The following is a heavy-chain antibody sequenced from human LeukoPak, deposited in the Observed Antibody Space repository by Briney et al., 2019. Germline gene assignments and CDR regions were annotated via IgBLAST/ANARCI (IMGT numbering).Heavy chain of an antibody. V-gene: IGHV3-23*01. CDR2: ISCSGGTT. J-gene: IGHJ5*02. Sequence: GGSLRLSCAADGFIFSSYAMSWVRQAPGKGLEWFSAISCSGGTTYYADSVKGRFTISRDNSKNTLYLQMNSLRAEDTAVYYCAKPQSDNWFDPWGQGTLVTVSS. CDR3: AKPQSDNWFDP. CDR1: GFIFSSYA.